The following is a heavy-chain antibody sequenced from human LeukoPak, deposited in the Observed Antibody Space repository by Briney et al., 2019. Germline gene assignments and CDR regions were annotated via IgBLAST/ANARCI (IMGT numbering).Heavy chain of an antibody. Sequence: GGSLRLSCAASGFTFSSYGMNWVRQAPGKGPEWISYISSDNSIIYYADSVKGRFTISRDNAKNSLYLQMNSLRAEDTAVYYCARDGQAALGAFDIWGQGTMVTVSS. V-gene: IGHV3-48*04. J-gene: IGHJ3*02. D-gene: IGHD2-15*01. CDR2: ISSDNSII. CDR1: GFTFSSYG. CDR3: ARDGQAALGAFDI.